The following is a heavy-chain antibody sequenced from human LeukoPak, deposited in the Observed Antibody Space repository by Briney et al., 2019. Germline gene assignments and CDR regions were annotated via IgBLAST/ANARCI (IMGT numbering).Heavy chain of an antibody. CDR1: GGSISSGGYY. Sequence: SSETLSLTCTVSGGSISSGGYYWSWIRQHPGKGLEWIGYIYYSGSTYYNPSLKSRATISVDTSKNQFSLKLSSVTAADTAVYYCAGETSIQTDAFDIWGQGTMVTVSS. J-gene: IGHJ3*02. CDR2: IYYSGST. CDR3: AGETSIQTDAFDI. V-gene: IGHV4-31*03. D-gene: IGHD2-2*02.